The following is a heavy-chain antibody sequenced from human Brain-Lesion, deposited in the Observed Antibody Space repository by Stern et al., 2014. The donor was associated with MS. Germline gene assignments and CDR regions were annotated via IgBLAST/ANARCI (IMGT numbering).Heavy chain of an antibody. J-gene: IGHJ4*02. CDR1: GGSISSYY. D-gene: IGHD3-10*01. CDR2: IYSSRTT. Sequence: MQLVESGPGLVKPSETLSLTCTVSGGSISSYYWNWIRQPPGQGLEWIGYIYSSRTTNYNPSLKSRVTMSVDMSKNQVSLILSSVTAADTAVYFCARNLRPPTNYYYALSDWGQGTLVTVSS. CDR3: ARNLRPPTNYYYALSD. V-gene: IGHV4-59*01.